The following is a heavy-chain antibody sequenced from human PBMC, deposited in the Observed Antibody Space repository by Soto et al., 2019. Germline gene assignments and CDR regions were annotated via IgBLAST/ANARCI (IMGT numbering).Heavy chain of an antibody. V-gene: IGHV3-30-3*01. J-gene: IGHJ4*02. CDR1: RFTFSSYA. CDR2: ISYDGSNK. D-gene: IGHD1-26*01. CDR3: ARAGVGAFGY. Sequence: PAGSLRLSCAASRFTFSSYAMHWVRQAPGKGLEWVAVISYDGSNKYYADSVKGRFTISRDNSKNTLYLQMNSLRAEDTAVYYCARAGVGAFGYWGQGTLVTVSS.